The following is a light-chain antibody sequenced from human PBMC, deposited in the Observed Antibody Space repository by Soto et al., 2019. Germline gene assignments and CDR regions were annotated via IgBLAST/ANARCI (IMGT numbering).Light chain of an antibody. CDR3: AAWDDSLSGRVV. J-gene: IGLJ2*01. Sequence: QAVLTQPPSASGTPGQRVTISCSGSSSDIGSNTVTWYQQLPGTAPKLLIYRNDQRPSGVPDRFSGSKSGTSASLAINGLQSEDEGDYCCAAWDDSLSGRVVFGGGTKLTVL. CDR2: RND. V-gene: IGLV1-44*01. CDR1: SSDIGSNT.